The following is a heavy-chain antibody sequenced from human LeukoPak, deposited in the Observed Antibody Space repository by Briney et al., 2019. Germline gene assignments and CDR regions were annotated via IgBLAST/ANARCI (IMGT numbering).Heavy chain of an antibody. Sequence: PSETLSLTCGVSGVSFDDYYWSWVRQTPGKGLEWLGEISHSGYTNDSPSLKSRVTLSIDTSRKQFSLNLRSVTVADAGIYYCTRMTTGHDYWGQGTLVTVSS. CDR2: ISHSGYT. J-gene: IGHJ4*02. CDR1: GVSFDDYY. CDR3: TRMTTGHDY. V-gene: IGHV4-34*01. D-gene: IGHD4-17*01.